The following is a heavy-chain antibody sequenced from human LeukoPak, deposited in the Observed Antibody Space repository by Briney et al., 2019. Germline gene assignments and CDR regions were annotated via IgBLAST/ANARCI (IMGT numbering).Heavy chain of an antibody. CDR3: ARALNDGGPGY. CDR2: IWYDGSNK. V-gene: IGHV3-33*01. D-gene: IGHD3-16*01. Sequence: PGGSLRLSCAASGFTFSSYGMHWVRQAPGKGLEWVAVIWYDGSNKYSADSVKGRFTTSRDNSKNTLYLQMNSLRAEDTAVYYCARALNDGGPGYWGQGTLVTVSS. CDR1: GFTFSSYG. J-gene: IGHJ4*02.